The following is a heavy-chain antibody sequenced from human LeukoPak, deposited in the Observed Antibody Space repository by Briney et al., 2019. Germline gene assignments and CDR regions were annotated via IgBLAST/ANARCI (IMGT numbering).Heavy chain of an antibody. CDR1: GFSLTTSGVG. CDR3: TRAYYYGSGSHYYFDY. J-gene: IGHJ4*02. Sequence: ESGPTLVNPTQTLTLTCTFSGFSLTTSGVGVGLIRQPPVKALEWLALIYWEDDERYSPSLKSRLTITKDTSKNQVVHTMTNMDPVDTATYYCTRAYYYGSGSHYYFDYWGQGTLVTVSS. CDR2: IYWEDDE. V-gene: IGHV2-5*02. D-gene: IGHD3-10*01.